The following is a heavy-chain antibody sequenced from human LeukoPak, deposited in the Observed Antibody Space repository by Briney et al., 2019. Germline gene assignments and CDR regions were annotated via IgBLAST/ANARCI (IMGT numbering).Heavy chain of an antibody. CDR1: GFTFSTYW. CDR2: IKSDGSRT. J-gene: IGHJ4*02. V-gene: IGHV3-74*01. D-gene: IGHD6-25*01. Sequence: TGGSLRLSCGASGFTFSTYWMHWVRQAPGKGLVWVSRIKSDGSRTDYADSVKGRFIISRDSAKNSLYLQMNSLKAEDTAVYYCARAAAGYVFDFWGQGTLVTVSS. CDR3: ARAAAGYVFDF.